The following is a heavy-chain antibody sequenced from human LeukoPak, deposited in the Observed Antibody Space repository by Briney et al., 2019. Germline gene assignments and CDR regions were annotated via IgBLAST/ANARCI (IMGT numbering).Heavy chain of an antibody. Sequence: PSETLSLTCTVSGYSISTGYYWGWIRQPPGKGLEGIGSMYHSGSTYYNPSLKSRVTMSADTSKNQFSDTAVYYCASVLDYYGSGTRDFDYWGQGILVTVSS. J-gene: IGHJ4*02. CDR2: MYHSGST. CDR3: GTRDFDY. D-gene: IGHD3-10*01. V-gene: IGHV4-38-2*02. CDR1: GYSISTGYY.